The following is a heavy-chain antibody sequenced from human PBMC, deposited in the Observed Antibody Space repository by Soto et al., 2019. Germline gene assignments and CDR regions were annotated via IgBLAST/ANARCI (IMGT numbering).Heavy chain of an antibody. CDR3: ARKSDAVASKPPDY. CDR1: GGSISSRTYY. V-gene: IGHV4-39*01. CDR2: IYYRGSS. D-gene: IGHD6-19*01. Sequence: QLQLQESGPGLVKPSETLSLTCSVSGGSISSRTYYWGWIRQPPGKALEWIGSIYYRGSSYYNPSIKGRVTISVDTSKNQFSLKLSSVTAADTAVYYCARKSDAVASKPPDYWGQGALVTVSS. J-gene: IGHJ4*02.